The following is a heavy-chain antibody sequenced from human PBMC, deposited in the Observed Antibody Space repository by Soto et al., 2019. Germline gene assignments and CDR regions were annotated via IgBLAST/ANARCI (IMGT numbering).Heavy chain of an antibody. Sequence: GASVKVSCKASGGTFSNYAISWVRQAPGQGLEWMGGIIPMFDITNYAQKFQGRVTITADKSTNTAYMELSSLRSEDSALYFCASTYNNSGYYAVDAFDIWGPGTKVTVSS. CDR2: IIPMFDIT. CDR1: GGTFSNYA. CDR3: ASTYNNSGYYAVDAFDI. D-gene: IGHD3-22*01. J-gene: IGHJ3*02. V-gene: IGHV1-69*10.